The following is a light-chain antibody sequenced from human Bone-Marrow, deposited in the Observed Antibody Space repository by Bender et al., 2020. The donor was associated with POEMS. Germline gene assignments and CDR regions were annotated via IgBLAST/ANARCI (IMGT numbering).Light chain of an antibody. CDR2: DVT. CDR3: CSYSGTYIWV. J-gene: IGLJ2*01. V-gene: IGLV2-11*01. CDR1: SMDIGAYTF. Sequence: QSALTQPASVSGSPGQSITISCTGTSMDIGAYTFVSWYQQRPGQALKLMIYDVTKRPSGVPDRFSGSKSGNTASLTISGLQGDDEAHYFCCSYSGTYIWVFGGGTKVTVL.